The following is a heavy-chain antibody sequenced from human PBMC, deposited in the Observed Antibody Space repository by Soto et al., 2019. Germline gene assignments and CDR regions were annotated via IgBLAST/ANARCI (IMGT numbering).Heavy chain of an antibody. V-gene: IGHV3-48*03. Sequence: EVQLVESGGGLVQPGGSLRLSCAASGFTFSSYEMNWVRQTPGKGLEWVSYISSSGSTIYYADSVKGRFTISRDNAKNSLYLQMNSLRDEDTAVYYCARVLTSDYGMDVWGQGTTLTVSS. CDR1: GFTFSSYE. CDR3: ARVLTSDYGMDV. J-gene: IGHJ6*02. CDR2: ISSSGSTI. D-gene: IGHD3-16*01.